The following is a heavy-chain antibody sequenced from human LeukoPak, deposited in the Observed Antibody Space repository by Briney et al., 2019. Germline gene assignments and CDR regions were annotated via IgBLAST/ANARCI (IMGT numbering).Heavy chain of an antibody. CDR2: INPNSGGT. CDR1: GYTFTGYY. J-gene: IGHJ4*02. Sequence: GASVKVSCKASGYTFTGYYMHWVRQAPGQGLEWMGWINPNSGGTNYAQKFQGRVTMTRDTSISTAYMELSRLRSDDTAVYYCARGTYYDFWSGPPRGYWGQGTLVTVSS. CDR3: ARGTYYDFWSGPPRGY. V-gene: IGHV1-2*02. D-gene: IGHD3-3*01.